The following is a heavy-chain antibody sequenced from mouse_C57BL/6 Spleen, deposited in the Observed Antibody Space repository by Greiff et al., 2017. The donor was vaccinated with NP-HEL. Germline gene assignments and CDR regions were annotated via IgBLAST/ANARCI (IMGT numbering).Heavy chain of an antibody. CDR2: IYPRSGNT. Sequence: QVQLKESGAELARPGASVKLSCKASGYTFTSYGISWVKQRTGQGLEWIGEIYPRSGNTYYNEKFKGKATLTADKSSSTAYMELRSLTSEDSAVYFCARGGHYGSSEDYAMDYWGQGTSVTVSS. V-gene: IGHV1-81*01. D-gene: IGHD1-1*01. CDR3: ARGGHYGSSEDYAMDY. CDR1: GYTFTSYG. J-gene: IGHJ4*01.